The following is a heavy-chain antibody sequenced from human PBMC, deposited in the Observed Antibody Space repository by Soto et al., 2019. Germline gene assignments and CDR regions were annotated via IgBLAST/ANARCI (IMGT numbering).Heavy chain of an antibody. CDR3: VKRDDILTGYSYDAFDI. J-gene: IGHJ3*02. CDR2: ISYDGSNK. Sequence: GGALRLSCAASGFTFSSYGMHWVRQAPGKGLEWVAVISYDGSNKFYADSVKGRFTISRDNSKNTLYLQMNSLRAEDTAVYYCVKRDDILTGYSYDAFDIWGQGTMVTVSS. D-gene: IGHD3-9*01. V-gene: IGHV3-30*18. CDR1: GFTFSSYG.